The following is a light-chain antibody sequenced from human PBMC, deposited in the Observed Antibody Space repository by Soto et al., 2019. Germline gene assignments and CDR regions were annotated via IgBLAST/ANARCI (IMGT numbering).Light chain of an antibody. CDR2: GAS. CDR1: QTVSTNF. CDR3: QQYGNSPLT. J-gene: IGKJ1*01. Sequence: EIVLTQSPGTLSLSPGERATLSCRASQTVSTNFLAWYQQKPGQAPRLLIYGASSRATGTQDRFSGSGSGTDFTLTISRLEPEDFGVFFCQQYGNSPLTFGQGAKVEIK. V-gene: IGKV3-20*01.